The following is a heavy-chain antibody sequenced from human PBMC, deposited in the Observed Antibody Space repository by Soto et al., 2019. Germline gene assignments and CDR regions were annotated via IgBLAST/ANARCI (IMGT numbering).Heavy chain of an antibody. D-gene: IGHD3-3*01. V-gene: IGHV3-15*07. CDR1: GFTFSNAW. CDR2: IKSKTDGGTT. J-gene: IGHJ4*02. Sequence: EVQLVESGGGLVKPGGSLRLSCAASGFTFSNAWMNWVRQAPGKGLEWVGRIKSKTDGGTTDYAAPVKGRFTISRDDSKNTLYLQMNSLKTDDTAVYYCTTVAAYYDFWSGYDFDYWGQGTLVTVSS. CDR3: TTVAAYYDFWSGYDFDY.